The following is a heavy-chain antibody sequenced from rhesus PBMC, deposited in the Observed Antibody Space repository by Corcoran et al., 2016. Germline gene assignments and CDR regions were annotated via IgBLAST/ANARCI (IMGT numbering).Heavy chain of an antibody. V-gene: IGHV4-73*01. CDR1: GGSISGYYP. CDR2: IYGGSGST. Sequence: QVQLQQWGEGLVKPSETLSLTCAVSGGSISGYYPWSWIRQPPGKGLEWIGYIYGGSGSTSYNPSLKSRVIISIDTSKNQFSLKLSSVTAADTAVYYCARGRSGSFDYWGQGVLVTVSS. D-gene: IGHD6-25*01. J-gene: IGHJ4*01. CDR3: ARGRSGSFDY.